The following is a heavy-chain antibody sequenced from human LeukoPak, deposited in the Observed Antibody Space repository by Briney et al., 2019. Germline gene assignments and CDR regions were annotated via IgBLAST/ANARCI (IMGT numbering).Heavy chain of an antibody. D-gene: IGHD3-22*01. CDR2: MNPNSGNT. Sequence: ASVKVSCKASGYTFTSYDINWVRQAAGQGLEWMGWMNPNSGNTGYAQKFQGRVTMTRNTSISTAYMELSSLRSEDTAVYYCASIGVVVGTDAFDIWGQGTMVTVSS. V-gene: IGHV1-8*01. J-gene: IGHJ3*02. CDR1: GYTFTSYD. CDR3: ASIGVVVGTDAFDI.